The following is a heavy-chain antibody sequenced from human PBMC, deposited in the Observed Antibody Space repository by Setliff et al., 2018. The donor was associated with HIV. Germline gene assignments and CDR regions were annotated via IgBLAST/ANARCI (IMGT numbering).Heavy chain of an antibody. Sequence: SETLSLTCSVSHGSIFGDYWSWVRQSPGKGLEWIAWIDDSGNTNYNPSLKSRVTISVDTSKNQFSLKLSSVTAADAAVYYCASRVYYYDSSGYLREEGFDPWGQGTLVTVSS. CDR3: ASRVYYYDSSGYLREEGFDP. CDR1: HGSIFGDY. D-gene: IGHD3-22*01. J-gene: IGHJ5*02. CDR2: IDDSGNT. V-gene: IGHV4-4*08.